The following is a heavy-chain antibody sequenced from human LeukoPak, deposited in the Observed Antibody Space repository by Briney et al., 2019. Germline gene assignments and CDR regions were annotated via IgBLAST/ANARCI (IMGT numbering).Heavy chain of an antibody. Sequence: GESLKISCNGSGYXFTSYWICWVRQMPGKGLEWMGIIYPGDSDTTYSPSFQGQVTISGDKSITTAYLRWSSLKASDTAMYYCARRSPAARYAFDIWGQGTMVTVSS. D-gene: IGHD6-6*01. J-gene: IGHJ3*02. CDR2: IYPGDSDT. CDR1: GYXFTSYW. V-gene: IGHV5-51*01. CDR3: ARRSPAARYAFDI.